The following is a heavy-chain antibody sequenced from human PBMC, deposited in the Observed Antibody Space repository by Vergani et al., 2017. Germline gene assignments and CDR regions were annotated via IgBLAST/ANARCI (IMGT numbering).Heavy chain of an antibody. J-gene: IGHJ6*03. V-gene: IGHV1-24*01. CDR2: FDPEDGET. CDR3: ATGGTTWDYYYYMDV. D-gene: IGHD1-1*01. CDR1: GYTITELS. Sequence: QVQLVQSGAEVKKPGASVKVSCKVSGYTITELSMHWVRPAPGKGFEWMGGFDPEDGETIYAQKFQGRVTMTEDTSTDTAYMELSRLRSEDTAVYYCATGGTTWDYYYYMDVWGKGTTVTVSS.